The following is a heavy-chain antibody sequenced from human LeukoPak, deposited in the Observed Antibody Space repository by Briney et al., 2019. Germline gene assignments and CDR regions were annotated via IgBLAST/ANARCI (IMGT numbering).Heavy chain of an antibody. Sequence: SVMVSCKASGGTFSSYAISWVRQAPGQGLEWMGGIIPIFGTANYAQKFQGRVTITTDESTSTAYMELSSLRSEDTAVYYCATKKYSWPGKGGDYYYYYMDVWGKGTTVTVSS. V-gene: IGHV1-69*05. D-gene: IGHD5-18*01. CDR2: IIPIFGTA. CDR1: GGTFSSYA. J-gene: IGHJ6*03. CDR3: ATKKYSWPGKGGDYYYYYMDV.